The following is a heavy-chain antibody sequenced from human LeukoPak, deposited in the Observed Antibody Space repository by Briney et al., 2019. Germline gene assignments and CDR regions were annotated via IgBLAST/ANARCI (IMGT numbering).Heavy chain of an antibody. D-gene: IGHD3-10*01. CDR1: GGSISSYY. CDR2: IYSSGGT. V-gene: IGHV4-59*08. CDR3: ARFRAVGGLDY. Sequence: SETLSLTCTVSGGSISSYYWSWIRQPPGKGLEWIAYIYSSGGTNYNPSLKSRVTISVDTSENQFSLKLSSVTAADTAVYYCARFRAVGGLDYWGQGTLVTVSS. J-gene: IGHJ4*02.